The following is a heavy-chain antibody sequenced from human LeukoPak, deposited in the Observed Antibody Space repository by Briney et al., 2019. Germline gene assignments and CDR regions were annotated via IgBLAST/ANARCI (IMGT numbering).Heavy chain of an antibody. CDR1: GFTFSSYW. CDR3: ARVKSDSSGYYYGPFDY. Sequence: GGSLRLSCAASGFTFSSYWMSWVRQAPGKGLEWVAFIRYDGSNKYYADSVKGRSTISRDNSKNTLYLQMNSLRAEDTAVYFCARVKSDSSGYYYGPFDYWGQGTLVTVSS. V-gene: IGHV3-30*02. CDR2: IRYDGSNK. D-gene: IGHD3-22*01. J-gene: IGHJ4*02.